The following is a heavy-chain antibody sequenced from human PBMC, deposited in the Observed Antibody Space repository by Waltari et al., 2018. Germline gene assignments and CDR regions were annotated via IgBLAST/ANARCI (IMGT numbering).Heavy chain of an antibody. CDR1: GFTFSSYW. CDR2: IKQDGSEK. D-gene: IGHD3-22*01. CDR3: ARGGYYYDSSGYPDDAFDI. V-gene: IGHV3-7*01. J-gene: IGHJ3*02. Sequence: EVQLVESGGGLVQPGGSLRLSCAASGFTFSSYWMSWVRQAPGKGLEWVANIKQDGSEKYYVDSVKGRFTISRDNAKNSLYLQMNSLRAEDTAVYYCARGGYYYDSSGYPDDAFDIWGQGTMVTVSS.